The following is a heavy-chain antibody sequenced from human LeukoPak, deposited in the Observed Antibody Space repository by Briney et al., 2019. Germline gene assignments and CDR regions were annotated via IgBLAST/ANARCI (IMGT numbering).Heavy chain of an antibody. CDR2: ISGGNGKP. CDR1: GYTFSNYA. CDR3: ARDGIVGATD. Sequence: VASVKVSCKASGYTFSNYAIHWVRQAPGQRLEWVGWISGGNGKPKYSPKFQGRVTITRDTSATTDYMELSSLNSEGTGVYYCARDGIVGATDWGQGTLVTVSS. J-gene: IGHJ4*02. V-gene: IGHV1-3*01. D-gene: IGHD1-26*01.